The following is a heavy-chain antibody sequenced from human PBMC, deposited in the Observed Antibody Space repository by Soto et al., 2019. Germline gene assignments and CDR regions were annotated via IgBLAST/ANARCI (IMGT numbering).Heavy chain of an antibody. V-gene: IGHV3-23*01. CDR3: AIPVEYRYFQY. CDR1: GFTLSNFA. J-gene: IGHJ4*02. D-gene: IGHD3-9*01. Sequence: LSCAASGFTLSNFAMSWVRQAPGKGLEWVSGMSGSGGSTYYADSMKGRFIISRDVSKNTLYLQMNTLRVEDTAVYYCAIPVEYRYFQYSGQGNWVIIS. CDR2: MSGSGGST.